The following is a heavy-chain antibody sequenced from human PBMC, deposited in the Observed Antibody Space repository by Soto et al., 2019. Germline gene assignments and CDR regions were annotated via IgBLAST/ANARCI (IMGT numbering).Heavy chain of an antibody. V-gene: IGHV4-31*03. D-gene: IGHD3-16*02. CDR2: IHYGGAT. J-gene: IGHJ6*02. Sequence: PSETLSLTCTVTGGSLSTSYYSWSWTRQVQGKGPEGMVHIHYGGATHYNRSLKRRLTLSLATAKNQFPLSLRSVTAADTAVYFCARDRRQYVSASSRTYRMDVGGQGTTVTVSS. CDR3: ARDRRQYVSASSRTYRMDV. CDR1: GGSLSTSYYS.